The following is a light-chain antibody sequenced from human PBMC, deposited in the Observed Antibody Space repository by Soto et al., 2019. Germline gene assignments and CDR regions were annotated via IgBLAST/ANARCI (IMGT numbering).Light chain of an antibody. CDR1: SSNIGSDYD. Sequence: QSALTQPPSVSGAPGQRVTVSCTGSSSNIGSDYDVHWYQRLPGTAPKLLIYINTNRPSGVPDRFSGSKSGTSASLAITGLQAEDEADYYCQSYDNSLSGSLFGTGTKVTVL. J-gene: IGLJ1*01. CDR3: QSYDNSLSGSL. CDR2: INT. V-gene: IGLV1-40*01.